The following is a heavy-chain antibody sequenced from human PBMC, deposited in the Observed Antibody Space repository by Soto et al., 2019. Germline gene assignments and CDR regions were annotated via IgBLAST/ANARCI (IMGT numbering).Heavy chain of an antibody. CDR2: IYYSGST. D-gene: IGHD3-3*01. J-gene: IGHJ4*02. Sequence: SETLSLTGTVSGGSISSSGYNCGWIRQPPGKGLEWIGSIYYSGSTYYNPSLKTRVTISVDTSKNQFSLKLSSVTAADTAVYYCARGDFWSGDFDYWGQGTLVT. CDR1: GGSISSSGYN. CDR3: ARGDFWSGDFDY. V-gene: IGHV4-39*01.